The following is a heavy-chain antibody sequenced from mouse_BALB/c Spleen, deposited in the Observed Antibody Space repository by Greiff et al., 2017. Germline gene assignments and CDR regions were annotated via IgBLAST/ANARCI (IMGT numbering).Heavy chain of an antibody. CDR2: IWGDGST. CDR3: ARSPITTVVDWYFDV. Sequence: VKLQESGPGLVAPSQSLSITCTVSGFSLTGYGVNWVRQPPGKGLEWLGMIWGDGSTDYNSALKSRLSISKDNSKRQVFLKMNSLQTDDTARYYCARSPITTVVDWYFDVWGAGTTVTVSS. D-gene: IGHD1-1*01. V-gene: IGHV2-6-7*02. CDR1: GFSLTGYG. J-gene: IGHJ1*01.